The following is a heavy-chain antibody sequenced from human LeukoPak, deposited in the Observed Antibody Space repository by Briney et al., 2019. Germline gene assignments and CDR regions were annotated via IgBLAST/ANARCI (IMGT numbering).Heavy chain of an antibody. CDR1: GGSISSFY. J-gene: IGHJ6*02. CDR3: ARGTLRVSYGMDV. Sequence: SETLSLTCTVSGGSISSFYWNWIRQPPGKGLEWIGYIYYSGSTNYNPSLMSRVTMSVDTSKNQFSLKLSSVTAADTAVYFCARGTLRVSYGMDVWGQGTTVTVSS. CDR2: IYYSGST. V-gene: IGHV4-59*12.